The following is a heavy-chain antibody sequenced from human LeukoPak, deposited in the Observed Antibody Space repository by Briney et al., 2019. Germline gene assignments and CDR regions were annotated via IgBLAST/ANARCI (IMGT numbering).Heavy chain of an antibody. J-gene: IGHJ4*02. Sequence: GGSLRLSCAASGFTFSSYAMHWVRQAPGKGLEWVAVISYDGSNKYYADSVKGRFTISRDNSKNTLYLQMNSLRAEDTAVYYCARMGYSGVAARYFDYWGQGTLVTVSS. CDR1: GFTFSSYA. V-gene: IGHV3-30*04. CDR3: ARMGYSGVAARYFDY. CDR2: ISYDGSNK. D-gene: IGHD6-6*01.